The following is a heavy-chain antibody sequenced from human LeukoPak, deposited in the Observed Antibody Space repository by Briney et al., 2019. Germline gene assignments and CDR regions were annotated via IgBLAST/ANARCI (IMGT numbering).Heavy chain of an antibody. Sequence: PSETLSLTCTVSGVSISSGGYYWSWIRQHPGKGLEWIGYIYYSGSTYYNPSLKSRVTISVDTSKNQFSLKLSSVTAADTAVYYCARILRGPRRNWFDPWGQGTLVTVSS. CDR3: ARILRGPRRNWFDP. D-gene: IGHD3-3*01. CDR2: IYYSGST. V-gene: IGHV4-31*03. CDR1: GVSISSGGYY. J-gene: IGHJ5*02.